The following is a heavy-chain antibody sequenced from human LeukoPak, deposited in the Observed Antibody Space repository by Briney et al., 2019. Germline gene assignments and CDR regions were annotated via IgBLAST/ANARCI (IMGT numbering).Heavy chain of an antibody. Sequence: PGRSLRLSCAASGFTFSSYAMHWVRQAPGKGLEWVAVISYDGSNKYYADSVKGRFTISRDNSKNTLYLQMNSLRAEDTAVYYCARDPRARATTWGEYFDYWGQGTLVTVSS. D-gene: IGHD3-16*01. CDR3: ARDPRARATTWGEYFDY. CDR2: ISYDGSNK. J-gene: IGHJ4*02. V-gene: IGHV3-30-3*01. CDR1: GFTFSSYA.